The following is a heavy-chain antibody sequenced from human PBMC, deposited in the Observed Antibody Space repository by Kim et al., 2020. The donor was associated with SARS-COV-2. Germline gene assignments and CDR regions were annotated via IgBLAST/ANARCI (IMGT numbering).Heavy chain of an antibody. CDR3: ASLNYYDSSGYYC. J-gene: IGHJ4*02. D-gene: IGHD3-22*01. V-gene: IGHV3-53*01. Sequence: YSDSVKGRFTISRDKSKNTLYLQMNSLRAEDTAVYYCASLNYYDSSGYYCWGQGTLVTVSS.